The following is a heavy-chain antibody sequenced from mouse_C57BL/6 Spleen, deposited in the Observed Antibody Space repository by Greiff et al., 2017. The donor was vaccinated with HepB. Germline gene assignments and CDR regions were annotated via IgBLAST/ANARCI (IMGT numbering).Heavy chain of an antibody. Sequence: EVKLQQSGPELVKPGASVKISCKASGYTFTDYYMNWVKQSHGKSLEWIGDINPNNGGTSYNQKFKGKATLTVDKSSSTAYMELRSLTSEDSAVYYCARRDYLEGYFDYWGQGTTLTVSS. CDR1: GYTFTDYY. CDR3: ARRDYLEGYFDY. J-gene: IGHJ2*01. V-gene: IGHV1-26*01. D-gene: IGHD1-1*01. CDR2: INPNNGGT.